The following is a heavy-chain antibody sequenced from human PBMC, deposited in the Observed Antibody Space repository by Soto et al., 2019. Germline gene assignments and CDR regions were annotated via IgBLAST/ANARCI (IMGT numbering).Heavy chain of an antibody. D-gene: IGHD4-4*01. CDR3: ARDPLTTGYGMDV. Sequence: GGSLRLSCAASGFTFSSYEMNWVRQAPGKGLEWVSYISSSGSTIYYADSVKGRFTISRDNSKNSLYLQMNSLRAEDTAVYSCARDPLTTGYGMDVWGQGTPVTVSS. J-gene: IGHJ6*02. CDR1: GFTFSSYE. CDR2: ISSSGSTI. V-gene: IGHV3-48*03.